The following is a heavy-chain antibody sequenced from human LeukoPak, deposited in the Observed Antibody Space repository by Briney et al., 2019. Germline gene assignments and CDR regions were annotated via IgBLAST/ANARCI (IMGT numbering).Heavy chain of an antibody. Sequence: PGGSLRLSCAASGCTFSDSAMDWVRRAPGKGLEWVSLISHSGANTFYADSVKGRFSVSRDNSKNTMYLQMNSLRAEDTAVYYCAKDIDASIWGQGTLVAVSS. J-gene: IGHJ4*02. V-gene: IGHV3-23*01. D-gene: IGHD2-15*01. CDR1: GCTFSDSA. CDR3: AKDIDASI. CDR2: ISHSGANT.